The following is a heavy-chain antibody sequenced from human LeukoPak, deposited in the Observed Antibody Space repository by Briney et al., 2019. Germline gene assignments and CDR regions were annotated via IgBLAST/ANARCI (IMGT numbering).Heavy chain of an antibody. Sequence: PGGSLRLSCAASGFTFSSYAMNWVRQAPGKGLEWVSAISGSGSGIYYADSVKGRFTISRDNSKNTLYLQMTSLRAEDMAVYYCAKSRYSSASYASDYWGQGTLVTVSS. V-gene: IGHV3-23*01. CDR2: ISGSGSGI. CDR3: AKSRYSSASYASDY. J-gene: IGHJ4*02. CDR1: GFTFSSYA. D-gene: IGHD6-19*01.